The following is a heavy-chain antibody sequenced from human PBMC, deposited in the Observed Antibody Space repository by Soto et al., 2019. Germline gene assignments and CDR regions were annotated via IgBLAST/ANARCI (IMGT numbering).Heavy chain of an antibody. Sequence: SETLSLTCAFSCYSIISGYYWGWIRQPPGKGLEWIGSIYHSGSTYYNPSLKSRVTISVDTSKNQFSLKLSSVTAADTAVYYCARVDPLRSSPGGWFDPWGQGTLVTVSS. CDR1: CYSIISGYY. D-gene: IGHD6-13*01. V-gene: IGHV4-38-2*01. J-gene: IGHJ5*02. CDR2: IYHSGST. CDR3: ARVDPLRSSPGGWFDP.